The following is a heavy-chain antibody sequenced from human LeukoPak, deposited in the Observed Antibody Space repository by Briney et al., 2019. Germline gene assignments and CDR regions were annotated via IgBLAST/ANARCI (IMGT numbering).Heavy chain of an antibody. J-gene: IGHJ4*02. D-gene: IGHD2-2*01. V-gene: IGHV1-69*05. CDR1: GGTFSSYA. CDR2: IIPIFGTA. CDR3: ARDRSIVVVPAASYFDY. Sequence: GASVKVSCKASGGTFSSYAISWVRQAPGQGFEWMGRIIPIFGTANYAQKFQGRVTITTDESTSTAYMELSSLRSEDTAVYYCARDRSIVVVPAASYFDYWGQGTLVTVSS.